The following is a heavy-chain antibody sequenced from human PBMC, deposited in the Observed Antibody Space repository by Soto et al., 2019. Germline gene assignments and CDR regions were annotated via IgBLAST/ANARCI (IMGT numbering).Heavy chain of an antibody. D-gene: IGHD3-10*01. CDR3: VYGYYFDY. J-gene: IGHJ4*02. Sequence: EVQLVESGGGLVKPGGSLRLSCAASGFTFSSYSMNWVRQAPGKGLEWVSSITSSSSYKYYADSVKGRFTITRDNAKNSLYLQMNSLRAEDTAVYYCVYGYYFDYWGQGTLVTVSS. V-gene: IGHV3-21*01. CDR2: ITSSSSYK. CDR1: GFTFSSYS.